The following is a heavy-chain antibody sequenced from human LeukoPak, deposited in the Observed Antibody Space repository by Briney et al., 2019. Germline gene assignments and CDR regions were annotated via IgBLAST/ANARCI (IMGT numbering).Heavy chain of an antibody. Sequence: GASVKVSCKASGYTFTSYGISWVRQAPGQGLEWMGWISAYNGNTNYAQKLQGRVTMTTDTSTSTAYMELRSLRSDDTAVYYCARGSTGYDSSGYYYYFDYWGQGTLVTVSS. J-gene: IGHJ4*02. D-gene: IGHD3-22*01. V-gene: IGHV1-18*01. CDR1: GYTFTSYG. CDR3: ARGSTGYDSSGYYYYFDY. CDR2: ISAYNGNT.